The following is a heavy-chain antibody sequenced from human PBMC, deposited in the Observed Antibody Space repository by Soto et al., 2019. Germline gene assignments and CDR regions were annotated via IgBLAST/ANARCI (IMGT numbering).Heavy chain of an antibody. CDR1: GFTFSSYS. CDR3: ARDPGGYDFWSGYYRPDAFDI. Sequence: GGSLRLSCAASGFTFSSYSMNWVRQAPGKGLEWVSSISSSSSYIHYADSVKGRFTISRDNAKNSLYLQMNSLRAEDTAVYYCARDPGGYDFWSGYYRPDAFDIWGQGTMVTVSS. CDR2: ISSSSSYI. V-gene: IGHV3-21*01. D-gene: IGHD3-3*01. J-gene: IGHJ3*02.